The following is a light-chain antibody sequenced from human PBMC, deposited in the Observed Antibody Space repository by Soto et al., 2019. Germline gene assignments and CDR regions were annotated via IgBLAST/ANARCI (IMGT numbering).Light chain of an antibody. CDR1: QTIMTY. CDR3: LQDYNYPWT. V-gene: IGKV1-6*01. CDR2: AAS. Sequence: IQMTQSPSSLSASVGDEVNITCLASQTIMTYLNWYQLKPGKAPKLLIYAASSLQSGVPSRFRGSGSGTDFTLTISSLQPEDVATYYCLQDYNYPWTFGQGTKVDIK. J-gene: IGKJ1*01.